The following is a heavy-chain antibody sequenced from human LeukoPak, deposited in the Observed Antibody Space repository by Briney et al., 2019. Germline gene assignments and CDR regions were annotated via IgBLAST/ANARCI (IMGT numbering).Heavy chain of an antibody. V-gene: IGHV1-18*01. CDR2: ISAYNGNT. Sequence: ASVKVSCKASGYTFTSYGISWVRQAPGQGLEWMGWISAYNGNTNYAQKLQGRVTMTTDTSTSTAYMELRRLRSDDPAVYYCATTKGYSSGWGRYNWFDPWGQGTLVTVSS. CDR3: ATTKGYSSGWGRYNWFDP. CDR1: GYTFTSYG. D-gene: IGHD6-19*01. J-gene: IGHJ5*02.